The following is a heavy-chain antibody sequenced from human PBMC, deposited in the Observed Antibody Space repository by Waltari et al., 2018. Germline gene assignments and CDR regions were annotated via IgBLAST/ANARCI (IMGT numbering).Heavy chain of an antibody. CDR3: ARAGVIAVAGFDY. CDR2: IYHSGSS. J-gene: IGHJ4*02. Sequence: QVQLQESGPGLVKPSGTLSLTCAVSGGSISSSNWWSWVRQPPGKGLEWVGEIYHSGSSNDTPSLKGRVTRSVDKSKNQFSLKLSSVTAADTAVYYCARAGVIAVAGFDYWGQGTLVTVSS. CDR1: GGSISSSNW. V-gene: IGHV4-4*02. D-gene: IGHD6-19*01.